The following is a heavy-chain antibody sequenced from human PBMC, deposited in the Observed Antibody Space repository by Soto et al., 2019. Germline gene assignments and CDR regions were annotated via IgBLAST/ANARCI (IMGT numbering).Heavy chain of an antibody. J-gene: IGHJ4*02. Sequence: QVQLVESGGGVDQPGRSLTVSCVGSGFIFSDYAFHWVRQPPGKGLEWVAAISYDGNSQYYADSVKGRFTVSRDASRHTIYMPMNSLRLEDTAVYSCARVRLPMTTNEGIDHSGQGTLVTVSS. CDR2: ISYDGNSQ. D-gene: IGHD1-1*01. V-gene: IGHV3-30-3*01. CDR3: ARVRLPMTTNEGIDH. CDR1: GFIFSDYA.